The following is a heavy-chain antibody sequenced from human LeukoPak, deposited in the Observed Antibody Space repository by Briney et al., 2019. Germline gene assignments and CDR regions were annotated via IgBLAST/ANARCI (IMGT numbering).Heavy chain of an antibody. CDR3: ARGVRIAARHTLYYYYGMDV. D-gene: IGHD6-6*01. CDR2: INPNSGGT. CDR1: GYTFTGYY. V-gene: IGHV1-2*02. J-gene: IGHJ6*02. Sequence: GASVKVSCKASGYTFTGYYMHWVRQAPGQGLEWMAWINPNSGGTNYAQKFQGRVTMTRDTSITTAYMELTKLRSDDTAVYYCARGVRIAARHTLYYYYGMDVWGQGTTVTVSS.